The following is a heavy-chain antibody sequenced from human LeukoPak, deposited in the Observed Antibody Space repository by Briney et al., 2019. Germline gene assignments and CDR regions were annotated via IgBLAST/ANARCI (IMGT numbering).Heavy chain of an antibody. CDR1: GFSFSDYY. V-gene: IGHV3-11*01. CDR3: ARSRGVATIPYGMDV. Sequence: GAMRLSCAASGFSFSDYYMSGSRPAAGEGLGLGSYISSSGSTIYYADSVKGRFTISRDNAKNSLYLQMNSLRAEDTAVYYCARSRGVATIPYGMDVWGQGTTVTVSS. D-gene: IGHD5-12*01. CDR2: ISSSGSTI. J-gene: IGHJ6*02.